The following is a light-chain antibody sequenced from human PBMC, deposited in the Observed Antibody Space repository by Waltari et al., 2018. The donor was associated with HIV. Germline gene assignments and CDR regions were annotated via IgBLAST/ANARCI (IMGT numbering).Light chain of an antibody. CDR2: WAS. CDR3: QQASVPPYT. CDR1: QSLLFNSNNKNY. J-gene: IGKJ2*01. Sequence: DIVMTQSPESLAVSLGERATINCRSSQSLLFNSNNKNYLVWYQQKPRQAPKLLISWASTRESGVPDRFSGSGSETDFTLTITSVQSEDVAVYYCQQASVPPYTFGQGTNLEIK. V-gene: IGKV4-1*01.